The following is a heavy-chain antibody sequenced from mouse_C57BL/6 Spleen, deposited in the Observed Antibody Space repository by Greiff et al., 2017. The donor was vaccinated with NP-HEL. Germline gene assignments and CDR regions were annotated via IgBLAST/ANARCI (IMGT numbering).Heavy chain of an antibody. V-gene: IGHV1-18*01. CDR1: GYTFTDYN. Sequence: VQLQQSGPELVKPGASVKIPCKASGYTFTDYNMDWVKQSHGKSLEWIGDINPNNGGPISNQKFKGKATLTVDKSSSQAYMEIRSLTSEDTAVYYCASSLYYSSSDGDYFNGCSQGTTLTVSS. CDR2: INPNNGGP. J-gene: IGHJ2*01. D-gene: IGHD1-1*01. CDR3: ASSLYYSSSDGDYFNG.